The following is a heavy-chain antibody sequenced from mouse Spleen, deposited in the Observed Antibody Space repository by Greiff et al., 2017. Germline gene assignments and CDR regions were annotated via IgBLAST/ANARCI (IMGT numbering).Heavy chain of an antibody. V-gene: IGHV5-17*02. D-gene: IGHD2-3*01. CDR1: GFTFSSFG. CDR2: ISSGSSTI. J-gene: IGHJ3*01. CDR3: ARSFYDGYYVAY. Sequence: EVQVVESGGGLVQPGGSRKLSCAASGFTFSSFGMHWVRQAPEKGLEWVAYISSGSSTIYYADTVKGRFTISRDNPKNTLFLQMTSLRSEDTAMYYCARSFYDGYYVAYWGQGTLVTVSA.